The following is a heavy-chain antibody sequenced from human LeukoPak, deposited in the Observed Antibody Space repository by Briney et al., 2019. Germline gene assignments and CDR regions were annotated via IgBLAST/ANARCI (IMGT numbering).Heavy chain of an antibody. CDR2: IYSGGGT. Sequence: GGSLRLSCAASGFTVSSNYMNWVRQAPGKGLEWVSVIYSGGGTYYADSVKGRFTISRDNSKNTLYLQMNSLRAEDTAVYYCARDMGIAVAGRQYFDYWGQGTLVTVSS. V-gene: IGHV3-66*01. CDR1: GFTVSSNY. CDR3: ARDMGIAVAGRQYFDY. J-gene: IGHJ4*02. D-gene: IGHD6-19*01.